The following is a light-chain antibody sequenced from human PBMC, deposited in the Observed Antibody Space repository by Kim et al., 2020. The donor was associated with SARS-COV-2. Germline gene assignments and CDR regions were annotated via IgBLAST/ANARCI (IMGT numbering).Light chain of an antibody. J-gene: IGKJ1*01. V-gene: IGKV3-20*01. CDR2: GAS. CDR1: KSISSNY. CDR3: QQYGSSPPT. Sequence: SPGGNATLSTRTGKSISSNYLAWYQHRPGQAPRLVLSGASSRATGIPERFSGDGSGTEFTLIITKLEPEDFAMYYCQQYGSSPPTFGQGTKVDIK.